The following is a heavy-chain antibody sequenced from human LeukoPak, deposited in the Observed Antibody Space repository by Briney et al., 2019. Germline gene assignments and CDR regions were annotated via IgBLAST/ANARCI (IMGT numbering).Heavy chain of an antibody. Sequence: ASVKVSCKASGYTFTGYYMHWVRQAPGQGLEWMGIINPSGGSTSYAQKFQGRVTMTRDMSTSTVYMELSSLRSEDTAVYYCARFRSGWEGDDAFDIWGQGTMATVS. J-gene: IGHJ3*02. CDR3: ARFRSGWEGDDAFDI. V-gene: IGHV1-46*01. CDR1: GYTFTGYY. CDR2: INPSGGST. D-gene: IGHD6-19*01.